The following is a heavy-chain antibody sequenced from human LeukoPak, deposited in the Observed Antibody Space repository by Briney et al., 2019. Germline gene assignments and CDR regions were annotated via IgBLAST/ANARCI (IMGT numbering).Heavy chain of an antibody. D-gene: IGHD6-6*01. Sequence: GGSLRLSCAASGFTFSSHWMHWVRQAPGKGLVWVSRINSDGSSIAYTDSVRGRFTISRDNAKNTLYLRMNSLRVEDTAVYYCARESAALDYWGQGTLVSVSS. J-gene: IGHJ4*02. CDR3: ARESAALDY. V-gene: IGHV3-74*01. CDR2: INSDGSSI. CDR1: GFTFSSHW.